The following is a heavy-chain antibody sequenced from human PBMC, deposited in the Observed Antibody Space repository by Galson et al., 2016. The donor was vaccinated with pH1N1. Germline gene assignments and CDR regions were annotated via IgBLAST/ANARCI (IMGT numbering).Heavy chain of an antibody. CDR1: GFTFSDYY. D-gene: IGHD6-13*01. CDR2: ISSGGSSI. CDR3: ARAPIAAAPELYYFDY. Sequence: SLRLSCAASGFTFSDYYMSWIRQAPGKGLEWVSYISSGGSSIYYADSVKGRFTISRDNAKNSLCLQMNSLRAEDTAVYYCARAPIAAAPELYYFDYWGQGTLVTVSS. V-gene: IGHV3-11*01. J-gene: IGHJ4*02.